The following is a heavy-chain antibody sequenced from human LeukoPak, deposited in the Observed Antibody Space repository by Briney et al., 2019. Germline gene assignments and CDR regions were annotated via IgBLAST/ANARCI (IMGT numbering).Heavy chain of an antibody. D-gene: IGHD3-22*01. CDR1: GGSISSYY. CDR2: IYTSGST. V-gene: IGHV4-4*07. Sequence: PSETLSLTCTVSGGSISSYYWSWIRQPAGKGLEWIGRIYTSGSTNYNPSLKSRVTMSVDTSMNQFSLKLSSVTAADTAVYYCARDRDYYDSSGYFNWFDPWGQGTLVTVSS. J-gene: IGHJ5*02. CDR3: ARDRDYYDSSGYFNWFDP.